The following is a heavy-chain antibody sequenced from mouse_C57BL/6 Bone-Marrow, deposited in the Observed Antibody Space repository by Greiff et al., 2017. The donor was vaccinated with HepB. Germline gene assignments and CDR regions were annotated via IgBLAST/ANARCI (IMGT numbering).Heavy chain of an antibody. J-gene: IGHJ1*03. CDR1: GFTFSSYA. CDR2: ISSGGDYI. V-gene: IGHV5-9-1*02. Sequence: EVKLEESGEGLVKPGGSLKLSCAASGFTFSSYAMSWVRQTPEKRLEWVAYISSGGDYIYYADTVKGRFTISRDNARNTLYLQMSSLKSEDTAMYYCTKVVAAFDVWGTGTTVTVSS. CDR3: TKVVAAFDV. D-gene: IGHD1-3*01.